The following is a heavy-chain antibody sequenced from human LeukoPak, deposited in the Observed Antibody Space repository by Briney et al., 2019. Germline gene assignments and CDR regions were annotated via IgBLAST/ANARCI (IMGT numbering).Heavy chain of an antibody. V-gene: IGHV3-23*01. Sequence: EPGGSLRLSCAASGFTFDDYGMSWVRQAPGKGLEWVSAISGSGGSTYYADSVKGRFTISRDNSKNTLYLQMNSLRAEDTAVYYCVRASSRGGASYDYWGQGTLVTVSS. D-gene: IGHD3-10*01. CDR1: GFTFDDYG. CDR2: ISGSGGST. CDR3: VRASSRGGASYDY. J-gene: IGHJ4*02.